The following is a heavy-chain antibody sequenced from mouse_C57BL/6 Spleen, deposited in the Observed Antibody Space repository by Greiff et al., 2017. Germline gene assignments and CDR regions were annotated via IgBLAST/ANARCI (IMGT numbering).Heavy chain of an antibody. CDR3: ARVLGSSDDAMDY. CDR1: GYTFTEYY. J-gene: IGHJ4*01. Sequence: EVQLQQSGPELVKPGASVKISCKASGYTFTEYYMNWVKQSHGKSLEWIGYINPNNGGTSYNQKFKGKATLTVDKSSSTAYMELRSLTSEDSAVYYCARVLGSSDDAMDYWGQGTSVTVSS. V-gene: IGHV1-26*01. CDR2: INPNNGGT. D-gene: IGHD1-1*01.